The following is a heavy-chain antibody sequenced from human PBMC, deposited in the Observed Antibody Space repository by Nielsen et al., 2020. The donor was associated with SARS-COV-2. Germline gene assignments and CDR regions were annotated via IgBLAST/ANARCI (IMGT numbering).Heavy chain of an antibody. CDR3: AKHRATTGYYYPMDV. J-gene: IGHJ6*02. V-gene: IGHV3-20*04. Sequence: GGSLRLSCAASGFTFDDYTMHWVRQAPGKGLEWVCGINWTGGSTGYGDSVKGRFTISRDNAKNSLFLQMNSLRAEDTALYYCAKHRATTGYYYPMDVWGQGTSVTVSS. D-gene: IGHD1-1*01. CDR1: GFTFDDYT. CDR2: INWTGGST.